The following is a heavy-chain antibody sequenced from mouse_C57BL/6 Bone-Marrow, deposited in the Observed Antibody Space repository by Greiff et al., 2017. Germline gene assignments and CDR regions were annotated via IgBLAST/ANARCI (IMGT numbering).Heavy chain of an antibody. J-gene: IGHJ1*03. CDR1: GYTFTGYW. D-gene: IGHD1-1*01. CDR2: ILPGSGST. CDR3: AGWGYYGRRYWYFDV. Sequence: VQLQQSGAELMKPGASVKLSCKATGYTFTGYWIEWVKQRPGHGLEWIGEILPGSGSTNYNEKFKGKATFTADTSSNTAYMQLSSLTTEDSAIFAGAGWGYYGRRYWYFDVWGTGTTVTVSS. V-gene: IGHV1-9*01.